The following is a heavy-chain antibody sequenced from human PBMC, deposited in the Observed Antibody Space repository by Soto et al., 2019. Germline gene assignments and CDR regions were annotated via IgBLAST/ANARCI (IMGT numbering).Heavy chain of an antibody. CDR1: VFTFSRVS. J-gene: IGHJ6*02. D-gene: IGHD3-3*01. CDR3: ARGVLDYYYYDMEV. CDR2: ISSGSSYT. V-gene: IGHV3-21*01. Sequence: PGGFLRLSCEASVFTFSRVSMNCVRQVPGKGLDWVASISSGSSYTWYADSVKGRFIISRDNAQNSLFLQMNTLRPEDTAMYYCARGVLDYYYYDMEVWGQGTTITVAS.